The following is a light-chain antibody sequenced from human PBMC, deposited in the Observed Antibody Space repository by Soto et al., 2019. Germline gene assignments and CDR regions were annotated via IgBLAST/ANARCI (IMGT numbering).Light chain of an antibody. Sequence: DIQLTQSPSFLSASVGDRITITCRARQDIRNFLAWYQQTPGKAPNLLIYAASTLQSGVPLRFSGSGSGTEFTLTISSLQPEDFATYFCQQVNSYPFTFGPGTKVDVK. J-gene: IGKJ3*01. CDR2: AAS. CDR1: QDIRNF. V-gene: IGKV1-9*01. CDR3: QQVNSYPFT.